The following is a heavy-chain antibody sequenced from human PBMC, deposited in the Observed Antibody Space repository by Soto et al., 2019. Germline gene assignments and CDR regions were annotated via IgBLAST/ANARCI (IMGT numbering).Heavy chain of an antibody. V-gene: IGHV4-31*03. J-gene: IGHJ4*02. CDR3: ARQFSRRWYHYFDY. CDR1: GGSISSGGYY. CDR2: IYYGGST. Sequence: QVQLQESGPGLVKPSQTLSLTCTVSGGSISSGGYYWSWIRQHPGKGLEWIGYIYYGGSTYYNPSLKSRVNISVDTSKNQFSLKLSSVTAADTAVYYCARQFSRRWYHYFDYWGQGTLVTVSS. D-gene: IGHD6-13*01.